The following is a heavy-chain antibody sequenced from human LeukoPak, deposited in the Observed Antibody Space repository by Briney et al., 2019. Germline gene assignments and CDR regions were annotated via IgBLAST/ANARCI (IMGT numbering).Heavy chain of an antibody. D-gene: IGHD2-21*02. CDR3: AKAVTATTIDY. Sequence: PGGSLRLSCAASGFTFSTSGIHWVRQAPGXGLEWVALISYDGSNKYYADSVKGRFTISRDNSKNTLYLQMSSLRAEDTAVYYCAKAVTATTIDYWGQGTLVTVSS. J-gene: IGHJ4*02. CDR1: GFTFSTSG. V-gene: IGHV3-30*18. CDR2: ISYDGSNK.